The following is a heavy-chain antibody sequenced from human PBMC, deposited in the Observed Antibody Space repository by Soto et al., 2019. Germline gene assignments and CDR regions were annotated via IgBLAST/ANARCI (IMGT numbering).Heavy chain of an antibody. V-gene: IGHV3-23*01. Sequence: EVQLLESGGGLVQPGGSLRLSCAASGCTFSSFAMTWVRQAPGKGLEWVSSLTGSGDSTYYADSVKGRFTISRDNSKNTLYLQMNSLRADDTALYYCAKGTAVTTGEMEYWGQRSLVTVSS. CDR1: GCTFSSFA. CDR2: LTGSGDST. CDR3: AKGTAVTTGEMEY. D-gene: IGHD4-17*01. J-gene: IGHJ4*02.